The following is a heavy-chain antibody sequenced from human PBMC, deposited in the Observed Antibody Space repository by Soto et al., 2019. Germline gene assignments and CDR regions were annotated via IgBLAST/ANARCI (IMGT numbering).Heavy chain of an antibody. CDR2: SIPIFGTA. CDR3: ARVRQLVGYFYYYMDV. Sequence: ASVKVSCKASGGTFSGYAICWVRQAPGQGLEWMGGSIPIFGTATYAQKFQGRVTITADESTSTAYMELRGLRSDDTAVYYCARVRQLVGYFYYYMDVWGKGTTVTVSS. V-gene: IGHV1-69*13. CDR1: GGTFSGYA. D-gene: IGHD6-6*01. J-gene: IGHJ6*03.